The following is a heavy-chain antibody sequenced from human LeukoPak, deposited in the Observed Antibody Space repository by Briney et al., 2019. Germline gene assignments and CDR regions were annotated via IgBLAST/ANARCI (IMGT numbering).Heavy chain of an antibody. D-gene: IGHD3-16*01. J-gene: IGHJ3*01. CDR3: ARDEYDYVWGS. V-gene: IGHV3-23*01. CDR2: TSSSDAGT. Sequence: GGSLRLSCAASGFTLSTYAMSWVRQTPEEGLEWVAATSSSDAGTYHADSVRGRFTISRDNSKNSLYLQMNSLRAEDTAVYYCARDEYDYVWGSWGQGTMVTVSS. CDR1: GFTLSTYA.